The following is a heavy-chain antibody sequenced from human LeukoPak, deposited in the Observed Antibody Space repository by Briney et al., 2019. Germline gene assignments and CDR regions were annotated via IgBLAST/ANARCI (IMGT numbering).Heavy chain of an antibody. CDR3: AKVNDYGDYVSFDY. J-gene: IGHJ4*02. D-gene: IGHD4-17*01. CDR1: GFTFSSYG. CDR2: IRYDGSNK. V-gene: IGHV3-30*02. Sequence: GGSLRLSCAASGFTFSSYGMHWVRQAPGKGLEWVACIRYDGSNKYYADSVKGRFTISRDNSKNTLYLQMNSLRAEDTAVYYCAKVNDYGDYVSFDYWGQGTLVTVSS.